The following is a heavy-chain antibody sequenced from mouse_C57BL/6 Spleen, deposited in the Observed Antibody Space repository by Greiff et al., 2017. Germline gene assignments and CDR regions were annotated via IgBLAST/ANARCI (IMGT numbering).Heavy chain of an antibody. CDR2: INPNNGGT. J-gene: IGHJ4*01. V-gene: IGHV1-18*01. Sequence: VQLQQSGPELVKPGASVKIPCKASGYTFTDYNMDWVKQSHGKSLEWIGDINPNNGGTIYNQKFKGKATLTVDKSSSTAYMELRSLTSEDTAVXYCARSGYDGYYGGAMDYWGQGTSVTVSS. D-gene: IGHD2-3*01. CDR1: GYTFTDYN. CDR3: ARSGYDGYYGGAMDY.